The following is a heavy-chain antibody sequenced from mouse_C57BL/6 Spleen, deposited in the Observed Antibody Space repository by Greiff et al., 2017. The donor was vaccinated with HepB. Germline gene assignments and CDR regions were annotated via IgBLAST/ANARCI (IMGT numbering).Heavy chain of an antibody. J-gene: IGHJ4*01. D-gene: IGHD3-2*02. V-gene: IGHV5-16*01. Sequence: EVKLMESEGGLVQPGSSMKLSCTASGFTFSDYYMAWVRQVPEKGLEWVANINYDGSSTYYLDSLKSRFIISRDNAKNILYLQMSSLKSEDTATYYCARLDSSGYYAMDYWGQGTSVTVSS. CDR1: GFTFSDYY. CDR3: ARLDSSGYYAMDY. CDR2: INYDGSST.